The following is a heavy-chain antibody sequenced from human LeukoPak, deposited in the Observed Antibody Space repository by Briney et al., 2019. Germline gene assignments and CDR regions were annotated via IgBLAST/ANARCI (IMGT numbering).Heavy chain of an antibody. J-gene: IGHJ1*01. CDR3: AKDDSTTWYPYFQH. D-gene: IGHD2/OR15-2a*01. V-gene: IGHV3-30*02. Sequence: QSGGSLRLSCAASGFTFSNHGMHWVRQAPGKGLEWVTFIQYDGNIKYYADSVKGRFTISRDNSKNTLFLQMNSLRPEDAAVYYCAKDDSTTWYPYFQHWGQGTLVTVSS. CDR2: IQYDGNIK. CDR1: GFTFSNHG.